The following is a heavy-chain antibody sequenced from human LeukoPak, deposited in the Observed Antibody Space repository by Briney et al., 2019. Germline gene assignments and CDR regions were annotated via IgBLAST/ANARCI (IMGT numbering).Heavy chain of an antibody. CDR3: ARITYHYASGSYSNWFDP. J-gene: IGHJ5*02. CDR1: GYSFTSYW. V-gene: IGHV5-51*01. D-gene: IGHD3-10*01. Sequence: GESLKISCQGSGYSFTSYWIGWVRQMPGEGLEWMGIIYPGDSDTRYSPSFQGQVTISADKSTSAAYLQWSSLKASDTAMYYCARITYHYASGSYSNWFDPWGQGTLVTVSS. CDR2: IYPGDSDT.